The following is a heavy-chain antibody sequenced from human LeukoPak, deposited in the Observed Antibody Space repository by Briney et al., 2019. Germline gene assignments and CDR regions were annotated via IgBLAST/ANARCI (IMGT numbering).Heavy chain of an antibody. CDR1: GFIFSSNA. V-gene: IGHV3-23*01. Sequence: GGSLRLSCAASGFIFSSNATSWVRQAPGKGLEWVAALGSSGESTYYADSVKGRFTISRDTSKNMLYLQMTSLRAEDTAVYYCTKRPFSGYFEYWGQGTLVTVSS. D-gene: IGHD6-25*01. CDR2: LGSSGEST. J-gene: IGHJ4*02. CDR3: TKRPFSGYFEY.